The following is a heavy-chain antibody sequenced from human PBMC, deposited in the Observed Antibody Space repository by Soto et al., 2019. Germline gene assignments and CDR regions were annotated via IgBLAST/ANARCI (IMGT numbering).Heavy chain of an antibody. J-gene: IGHJ6*02. D-gene: IGHD3-3*01. CDR3: ARGRVLRFLEWYGDYYVMDV. Sequence: PSETLSLTCAVDGGSFSGYYWSWISQHPGEGREWMGEINHSGSTDYNPSLKSRVTISVDTSKNQFSLQLSSVTAADTAVYYCARGRVLRFLEWYGDYYVMDVWGQGTTVT. CDR1: GGSFSGYY. V-gene: IGHV4-34*01. CDR2: INHSGST.